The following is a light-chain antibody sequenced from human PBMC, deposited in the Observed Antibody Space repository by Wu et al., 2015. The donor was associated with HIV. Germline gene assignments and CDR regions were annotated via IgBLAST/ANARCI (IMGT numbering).Light chain of an antibody. V-gene: IGKV1-5*03. Sequence: QMTQSPSALSASVGDRVIITCRASQTISTYLAWYQQKPGKAPKLLIYRASTLETGVPSRFSGSGSGTDFTLNISSLQPDDFAIYYCQHYTSYSFTFGPGTTVDIK. CDR1: QTISTY. CDR3: QHYTSYSFT. CDR2: RAS. J-gene: IGKJ3*01.